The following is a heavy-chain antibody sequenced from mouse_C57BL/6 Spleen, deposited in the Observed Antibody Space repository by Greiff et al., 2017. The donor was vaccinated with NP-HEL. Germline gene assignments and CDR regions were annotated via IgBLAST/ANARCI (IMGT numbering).Heavy chain of an antibody. D-gene: IGHD2-1*01. Sequence: VKLMESGAELARPGASVKLSCKASGYTFTSYGISWVKQRTGQGLEWIGEIYPRSGNTYYNEKFKGKATLTADKSSSTAYMELRSLTSEDSAVYFCARGILYGNYPDYWGQGTTLTVSS. CDR3: ARGILYGNYPDY. CDR1: GYTFTSYG. J-gene: IGHJ2*01. CDR2: IYPRSGNT. V-gene: IGHV1-81*01.